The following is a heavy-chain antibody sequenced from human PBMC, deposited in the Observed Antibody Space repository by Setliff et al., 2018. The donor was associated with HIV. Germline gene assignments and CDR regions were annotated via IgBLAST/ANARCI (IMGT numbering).Heavy chain of an antibody. CDR3: ATCRHRPSNWFDP. CDR1: GGSVSSPSYY. CDR2: VYNSGIT. J-gene: IGHJ5*02. V-gene: IGHV4-39*07. Sequence: SEILSLTCAVSGGSVSSPSYYWGWIRQPPGKGLEWIGSVYNSGITFKNPSLKSRVSISVDRSGNQFSLRLTSVTAADTAVYYCATCRHRPSNWFDPWGQGTVVTVSS.